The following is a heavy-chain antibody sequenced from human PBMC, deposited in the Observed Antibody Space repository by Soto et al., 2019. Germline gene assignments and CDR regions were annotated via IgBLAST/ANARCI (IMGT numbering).Heavy chain of an antibody. CDR1: GFTFSSYG. CDR3: AKVIRGNSLAGMDV. D-gene: IGHD4-4*01. CDR2: ISYDGSNK. J-gene: IGHJ6*02. V-gene: IGHV3-30*18. Sequence: GGSLRLSCAASGFTFSSYGMHWVRQAPGKGLEWVAVISYDGSNKYYADSVKGRFTISRDNSKNTLYLQMNSLRAEDTAVYYCAKVIRGNSLAGMDVWGQGNTVTVSS.